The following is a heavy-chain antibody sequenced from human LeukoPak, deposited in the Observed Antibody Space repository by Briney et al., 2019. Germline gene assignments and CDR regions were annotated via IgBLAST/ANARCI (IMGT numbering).Heavy chain of an antibody. CDR2: INQDGSEK. D-gene: IGHD3-22*01. Sequence: GSLRLSCVASGFTLSGYWMSWVRQAPGKGLEWVANINQDGSEKYYVDSVKGRFTISRMYLQMNSLRAEDTAVYYCVRGGYYFDYWGQGTLVTVSS. CDR3: VRGGYYFDY. V-gene: IGHV3-7*01. J-gene: IGHJ4*02. CDR1: GFTLSGYW.